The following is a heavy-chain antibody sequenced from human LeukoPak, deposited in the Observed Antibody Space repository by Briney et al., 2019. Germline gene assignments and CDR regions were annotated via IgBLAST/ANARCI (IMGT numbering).Heavy chain of an antibody. D-gene: IGHD2/OR15-2a*01. Sequence: GRSLRLSCAASGCTFTTYAMYWVRQAPGKGLEWVSYISGNTNTIYYADSVRGRFTISRDNAKNSLYLQMNSLRAEDTAVYYCARLGVTTTYNWSDPWGQGTLVTVSS. J-gene: IGHJ5*02. CDR1: GCTFTTYA. CDR2: ISGNTNTI. V-gene: IGHV3-48*01. CDR3: ARLGVTTTYNWSDP.